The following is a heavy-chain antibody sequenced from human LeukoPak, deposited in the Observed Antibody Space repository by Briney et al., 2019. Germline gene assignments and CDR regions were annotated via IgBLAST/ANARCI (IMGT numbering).Heavy chain of an antibody. CDR2: IYYSGST. CDR1: GGSLSRGGDY. D-gene: IGHD6-19*01. J-gene: IGHJ6*04. Sequence: ASQTLSLTCTVSGGSLSRGGDYWRWIRQHPGKGLEWIGYIYYSGSTYYNPSLKSRVTISVDTSKNQFSLKLSSVTAADTAVYYCARGIAVAGPRGDYYYYGMDVWGKGTTVTVSS. V-gene: IGHV4-31*03. CDR3: ARGIAVAGPRGDYYYYGMDV.